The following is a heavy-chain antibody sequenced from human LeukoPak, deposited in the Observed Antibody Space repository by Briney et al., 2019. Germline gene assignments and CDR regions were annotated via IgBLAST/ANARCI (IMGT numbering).Heavy chain of an antibody. D-gene: IGHD3-10*01. CDR1: GFTFITFS. CDR2: ISSSSSYI. CDR3: ARVALVSGPSYGSESEAADY. Sequence: GGSLRLSCAASGFTFITFSMNWVRQAPGKGLEWVSSISSSSSYIYYADSVRGRFTISRDNPKNSLYLQMNSLRAEDTAVYYCARVALVSGPSYGSESEAADYWGQGTLVTVSS. V-gene: IGHV3-21*01. J-gene: IGHJ4*02.